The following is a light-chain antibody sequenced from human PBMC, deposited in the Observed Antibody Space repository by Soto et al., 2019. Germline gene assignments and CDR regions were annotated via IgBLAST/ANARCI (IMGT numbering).Light chain of an antibody. CDR3: HQGSNWPPLT. CDR1: QSVAGN. CDR2: DAS. Sequence: EIVLTQSPATLSVSPGERATLSCRASQSVAGNLAWYQQKPGQAPRLLIYDASNRATGIPARFSGSGSGTDFTLTISSLESEDLAVYYCHQGSNWPPLTFGGGTKVEIK. V-gene: IGKV3-11*01. J-gene: IGKJ4*02.